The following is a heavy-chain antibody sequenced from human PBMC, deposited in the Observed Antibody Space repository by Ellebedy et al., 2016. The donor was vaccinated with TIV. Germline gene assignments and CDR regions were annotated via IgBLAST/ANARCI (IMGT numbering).Heavy chain of an antibody. CDR1: GYTCSRHG. CDR3: AREADSDALDI. V-gene: IGHV1-18*01. D-gene: IGHD2-15*01. CDR2: ISTYSGNT. Sequence: AASVKVSCKTSGYTCSRHGLNWVRQAPGQGLEWMGWISTYSGNTKYAQKFQGRVTMTTDTSTGTAYMELRSLTSDDTAVYYCAREADSDALDIWGQGTMVIVSS. J-gene: IGHJ3*02.